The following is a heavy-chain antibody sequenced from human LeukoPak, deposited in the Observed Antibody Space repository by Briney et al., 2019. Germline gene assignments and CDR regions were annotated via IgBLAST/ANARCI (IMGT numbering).Heavy chain of an antibody. V-gene: IGHV3-30-3*01. D-gene: IGHD5-12*01. CDR1: GFTFSTYA. CDR2: ISYDGSNK. J-gene: IGHJ4*02. CDR3: ARRKEELRDGGYVGGALGY. Sequence: GRSLRLSCAASGFTFSTYAMHWVRQAPGKGLEWVAVISYDGSNKYYADSVKGRFTISRDNSKNTLYLQMNSLRAEDTAVCYCARRKEELRDGGYVGGALGYWGQGTLVTVSS.